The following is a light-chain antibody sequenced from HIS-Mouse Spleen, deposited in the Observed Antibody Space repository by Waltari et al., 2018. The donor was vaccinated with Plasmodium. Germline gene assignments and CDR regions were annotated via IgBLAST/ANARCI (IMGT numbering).Light chain of an antibody. J-gene: IGLJ2*01. V-gene: IGLV2-14*03. CDR3: SSYTSSSTLV. CDR1: SRDVGGYNY. CDR2: DVS. Sequence: QSALTQPASVSGSPGQSITISCTGTSRDVGGYNYVSWYQQHPGKAPKLMIYDVSNRPSGVSNRFSGSKSGNTASRIISGLQAEDEADYYCSSYTSSSTLVFGGGTKLTVL.